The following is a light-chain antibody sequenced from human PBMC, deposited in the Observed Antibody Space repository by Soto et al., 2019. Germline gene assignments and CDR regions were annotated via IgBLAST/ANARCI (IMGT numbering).Light chain of an antibody. CDR2: GAS. V-gene: IGKV3-15*01. J-gene: IGKJ1*01. CDR3: QQYNNWRT. CDR1: QSVSSN. Sequence: EIVMTQSPATLSVSPLEIATVSFRASQSVSSNLAWYQQKPGQAPRLLIYGASTRATGIPARFSGSGSGTEFTLTISSLQSEDFAVYYCQQYNNWRTFGQGTKVDIK.